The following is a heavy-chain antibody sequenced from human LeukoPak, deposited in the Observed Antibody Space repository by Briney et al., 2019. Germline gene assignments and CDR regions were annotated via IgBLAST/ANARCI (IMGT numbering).Heavy chain of an antibody. CDR3: AGSLGYCTSNVCYLKY. D-gene: IGHD2-8*01. J-gene: IGHJ4*02. Sequence: GGSLRLSCAASGFTFSNYGMHWVRQAPGKGLEWVAFIRYDGSNKYYADSVKGRFSISRDNSKNTLYLQMNSLRAEDTAVYYCAGSLGYCTSNVCYLKYWGQGTLVTVSS. V-gene: IGHV3-30*02. CDR1: GFTFSNYG. CDR2: IRYDGSNK.